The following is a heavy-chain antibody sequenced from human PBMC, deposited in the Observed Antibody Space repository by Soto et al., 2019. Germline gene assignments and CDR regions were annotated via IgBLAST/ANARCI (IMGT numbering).Heavy chain of an antibody. CDR3: ASTYITMVRGDFYY. Sequence: GGSLRLSCAASGFTFSSYWMSWVRQAPGKGLEWVANIKQDGSEKYYVDSVKGRFTISRDNAKNSLYLQMNSLRAEDTAVYYCASTYITMVRGDFYYWGQGTLVPVSS. D-gene: IGHD3-10*01. CDR1: GFTFSSYW. J-gene: IGHJ4*02. V-gene: IGHV3-7*01. CDR2: IKQDGSEK.